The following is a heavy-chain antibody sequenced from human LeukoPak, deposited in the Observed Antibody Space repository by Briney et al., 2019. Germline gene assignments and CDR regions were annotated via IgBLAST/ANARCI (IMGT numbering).Heavy chain of an antibody. J-gene: IGHJ4*02. CDR2: IYSGGST. V-gene: IGHV3-66*01. CDR1: GFTVSSNY. CDR3: AKELSVLVDY. Sequence: QSGGSLRLSCAASGFTVSSNYMSWVRQAPGKGLEWVSVIYSGGSTYYADSVKGRFTISRDNSKNTLYLQMNSLRAEDTAVYYCAKELSVLVDYWGQGTLVTVSS. D-gene: IGHD2-15*01.